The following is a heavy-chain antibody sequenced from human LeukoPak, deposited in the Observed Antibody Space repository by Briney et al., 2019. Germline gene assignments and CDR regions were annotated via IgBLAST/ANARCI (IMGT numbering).Heavy chain of an antibody. Sequence: PGRSLRPSCAASGFTFSSYAMHWVRQAPGKGLEWVAVISYDGSNKYYADSVKGRFTISRDNSKNTLYLQMDSLRAEDTAVYYCARVRSARPGYWGQGTLVTVSS. D-gene: IGHD1-26*01. V-gene: IGHV3-30-3*01. CDR3: ARVRSARPGY. CDR1: GFTFSSYA. J-gene: IGHJ4*02. CDR2: ISYDGSNK.